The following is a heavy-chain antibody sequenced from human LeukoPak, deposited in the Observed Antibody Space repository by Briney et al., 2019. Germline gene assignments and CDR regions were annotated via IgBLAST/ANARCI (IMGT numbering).Heavy chain of an antibody. CDR1: RGSISGSIRSYY. J-gene: IGHJ4*02. V-gene: IGHV4-4*09. D-gene: IGHD5-12*01. Sequence: SETLSLTCTVSRGSISGSIRSYYWSWLRQPPGKGLEWIGYISSSGSTNDNPSLRSRVTIAVDTSKNQFFLNLSSVSAADTAVYYCARIPLGYSGAYYFDYWGQGTLVTVSP. CDR2: ISSSGST. CDR3: ARIPLGYSGAYYFDY.